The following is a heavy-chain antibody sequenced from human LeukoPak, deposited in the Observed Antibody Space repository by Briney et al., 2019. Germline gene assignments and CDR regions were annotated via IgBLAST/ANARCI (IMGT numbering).Heavy chain of an antibody. J-gene: IGHJ1*01. Sequence: SETLSLTCTVSGGSISSYYWSWIRQPAGKGLEWIGRIYSSGSINYNPSLKSRVTISRDKSKNSLYLEMNSLRAEDTALYYCVRGITVFQHWGQGTLVTVSS. CDR2: IYSSGSI. CDR3: VRGITVFQH. D-gene: IGHD1-20*01. V-gene: IGHV4-4*07. CDR1: GGSISSYY.